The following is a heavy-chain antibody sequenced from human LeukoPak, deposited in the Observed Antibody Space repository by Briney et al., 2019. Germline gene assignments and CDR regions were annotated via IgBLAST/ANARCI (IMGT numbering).Heavy chain of an antibody. D-gene: IGHD4-17*01. CDR3: ARGIGSTVFFDH. CDR1: GITVSSNY. CDR2: MYAGCNT. J-gene: IGHJ4*02. Sequence: GGSLRLSCAASGITVSSNYMSWVRQAPGKGLEWVSVMYAGCNTYYADSVKGRFTISRDKSKNTLYLQMNSLRAEDTAVHYCARGIGSTVFFDHWGQGTLVTVSS. V-gene: IGHV3-53*01.